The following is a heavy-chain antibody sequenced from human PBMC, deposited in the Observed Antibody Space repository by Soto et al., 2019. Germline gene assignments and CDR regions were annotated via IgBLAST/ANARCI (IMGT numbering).Heavy chain of an antibody. CDR3: VKDRVPGAYGNYYGMDV. CDR1: GVTFKNSG. Sequence: PGGSMKICSRVCGVTFKNSGMHWVRQAPGKGLEWMAVISYDGSDKYYADSVKGRVIISRDNSKNTLNLEMNSLRAEDTAIYYCVKDRVPGAYGNYYGMDVWGQGTTVTVSS. D-gene: IGHD5-12*01. CDR2: ISYDGSDK. V-gene: IGHV3-30*18. J-gene: IGHJ6*02.